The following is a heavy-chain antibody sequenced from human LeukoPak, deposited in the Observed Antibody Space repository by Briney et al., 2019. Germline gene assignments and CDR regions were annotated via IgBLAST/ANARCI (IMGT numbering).Heavy chain of an antibody. Sequence: GGSLRLSCAASGFTFSDYYMDWVRQAPGKGLEWVGRSRNKVKSYTTDYAASVKGRFTISRDDSQNSLYLQMNSLKTEDTAVYYCASIIPGGSDNDSWGQGTLVTISS. CDR1: GFTFSDYY. CDR2: SRNKVKSYTT. J-gene: IGHJ5*01. CDR3: ASIIPGGSDNDS. D-gene: IGHD2-15*01. V-gene: IGHV3-72*01.